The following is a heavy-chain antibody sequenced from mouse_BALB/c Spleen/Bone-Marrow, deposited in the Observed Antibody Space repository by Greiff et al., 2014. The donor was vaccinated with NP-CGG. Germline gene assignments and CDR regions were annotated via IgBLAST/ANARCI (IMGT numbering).Heavy chain of an antibody. J-gene: IGHJ3*01. CDR2: ISGGGSYT. CDR1: GFTFSNYG. CDR3: ARHAYYDQTEVSFVY. Sequence: EVKLQESGGGLVKSGGSLKLSCAASGFTFSNYGMSWVRQTPEKRLEWVATISGGGSYTFYSDSVKGRFTISRDNAKNNLYLQLSRLRSEDTALYYCARHAYYDQTEVSFVYWGQGTLVTVSA. D-gene: IGHD2-4*01. V-gene: IGHV5-9-2*01.